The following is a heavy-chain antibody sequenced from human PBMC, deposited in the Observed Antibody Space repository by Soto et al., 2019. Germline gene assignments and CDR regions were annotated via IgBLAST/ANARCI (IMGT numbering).Heavy chain of an antibody. CDR3: ARWEPGVRDAFDI. J-gene: IGHJ3*02. V-gene: IGHV4-39*01. CDR1: GGSISSSSYY. CDR2: IYYSGST. D-gene: IGHD1-1*01. Sequence: QLQLQESGPGLVKPSETLSLTCTVSGGSISSSSYYWGWIRQPPGKGLEWIGSIYYSGSTYYNPSLKSRVTISVDTSKNQFSLKLSSVTAADTAVYYCARWEPGVRDAFDIWGQGTMVTVSS.